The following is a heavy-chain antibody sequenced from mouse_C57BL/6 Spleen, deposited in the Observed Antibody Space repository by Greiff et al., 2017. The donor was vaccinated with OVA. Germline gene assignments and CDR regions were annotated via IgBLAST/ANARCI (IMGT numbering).Heavy chain of an antibody. V-gene: IGHV5-17*01. CDR1: GFTFSDYG. CDR2: ISSGSSTI. D-gene: IGHD3-3*01. Sequence: VQLKESGGGLVKPGGSLKLSCAASGFTFSDYGMHWVRQAPEKGLEWVAYISSGSSTIYYADTVKGRFSISRDNAKNTLFLQMTSLRSEDTAMYYCAREGTWYFDVWGTGTTVTVSS. J-gene: IGHJ1*03. CDR3: AREGTWYFDV.